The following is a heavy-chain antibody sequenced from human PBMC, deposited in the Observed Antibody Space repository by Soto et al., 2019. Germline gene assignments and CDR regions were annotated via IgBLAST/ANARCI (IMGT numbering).Heavy chain of an antibody. CDR3: SHTVPGSSLFDY. D-gene: IGHD6-13*01. Sequence: QITLKESGPTLVKPTQTLTLTCTFSGFSLSTSGVGVGWIRQPPGKALEWLALIYWDDSQPYSPSLKSRLTITKHTSKNQLVLTMPNMDPADTATYYCSHTVPGSSLFDYWGQGALVTVSS. CDR2: IYWDDSQ. V-gene: IGHV2-5*02. CDR1: GFSLSTSGVG. J-gene: IGHJ4*02.